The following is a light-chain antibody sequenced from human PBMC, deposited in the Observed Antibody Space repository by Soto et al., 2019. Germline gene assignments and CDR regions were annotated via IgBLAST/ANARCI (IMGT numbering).Light chain of an antibody. Sequence: QSVLTQPPSVSGAPGQGVTISCTGSSSNMGAGYDVHWYQQLPGTAPKLIIYVNNNRPSGVPDRFSGSKSGTSASLAVTGLQAEDEADYYCRSHEGSLSGVVFGGGTKLTVL. V-gene: IGLV1-40*01. CDR3: RSHEGSLSGVV. J-gene: IGLJ2*01. CDR2: VNN. CDR1: SSNMGAGYD.